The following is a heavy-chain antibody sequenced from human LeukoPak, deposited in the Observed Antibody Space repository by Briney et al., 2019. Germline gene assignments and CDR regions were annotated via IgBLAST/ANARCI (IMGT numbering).Heavy chain of an antibody. CDR2: ISTSSSYI. Sequence: PGGSLRLSCAASGFIFSSFGMHWVRQAPGKGLEWVSSISTSSSYIYYADSVKGRFIISRDNAKESLYLQMNSLRAEDTAVYHCAKDGEYCSGGSCSFFDYWGQGTLVTVSS. CDR3: AKDGEYCSGGSCSFFDY. J-gene: IGHJ4*02. V-gene: IGHV3-21*01. CDR1: GFIFSSFG. D-gene: IGHD2-15*01.